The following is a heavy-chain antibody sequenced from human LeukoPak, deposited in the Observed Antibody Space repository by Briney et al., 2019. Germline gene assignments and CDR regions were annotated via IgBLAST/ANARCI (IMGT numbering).Heavy chain of an antibody. CDR2: ISGSGGST. Sequence: PGGSLRLSCAASGFTFSSYAMGWVRQAPGKGLEWVSAISGSGGSTYYADSVKGRFTISRDNSKNTLYLQMNSLRAEDTAVYYCAKAPTRSEGFDYWGQGTLVTVSS. J-gene: IGHJ4*02. V-gene: IGHV3-23*01. CDR1: GFTFSSYA. CDR3: AKAPTRSEGFDY.